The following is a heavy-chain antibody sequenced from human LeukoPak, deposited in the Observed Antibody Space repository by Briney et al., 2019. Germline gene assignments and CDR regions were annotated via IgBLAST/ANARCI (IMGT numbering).Heavy chain of an antibody. V-gene: IGHV3-9*01. CDR1: GFTFDDYA. Sequence: PGGSLRLSCAASGFTFDDYAMHWVRQAPGKGLEWVSGISWNSGSIGYADSVKGRFTISRDNAKNSLYLQMNSLRAEDTALYYCAKDRLRRDTAMGPGAFDIWGQGTMVTVSS. CDR3: AKDRLRRDTAMGPGAFDI. J-gene: IGHJ3*02. D-gene: IGHD5-18*01. CDR2: ISWNSGSI.